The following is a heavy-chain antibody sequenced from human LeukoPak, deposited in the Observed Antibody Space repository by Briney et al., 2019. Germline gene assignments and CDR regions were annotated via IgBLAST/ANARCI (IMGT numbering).Heavy chain of an antibody. CDR2: ISGSGGTT. V-gene: IGHV3-23*01. CDR1: GFTFSSYA. D-gene: IGHD6-19*01. Sequence: PGGSLRLSCTASGFTFSSYAMNWVRQAPGKGLEWISAISGSGGTTYYADSVKGRFTISRDNSKNTLYLQMNSLRAEDTALYYCSKTVSGWNYFDYWGQEPWSPSPQ. CDR3: SKTVSGWNYFDY. J-gene: IGHJ4*01.